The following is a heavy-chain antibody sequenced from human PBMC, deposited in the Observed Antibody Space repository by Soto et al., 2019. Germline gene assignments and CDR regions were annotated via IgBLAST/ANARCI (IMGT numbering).Heavy chain of an antibody. V-gene: IGHV3-30*18. CDR2: ISYDGSNK. CDR3: AQDGWNYDFWSGPLTIDY. Sequence: GWSLRLSWAASVFTFSSYGMHWVRQSPGKGLEWVAVISYDGSNKYYADSVKGRFTISRDNSKNTLYLQMNILRAEDTAVYYCAQDGWNYDFWSGPLTIDYWGQGTPVTVPQ. J-gene: IGHJ4*02. D-gene: IGHD3-3*01. CDR1: VFTFSSYG.